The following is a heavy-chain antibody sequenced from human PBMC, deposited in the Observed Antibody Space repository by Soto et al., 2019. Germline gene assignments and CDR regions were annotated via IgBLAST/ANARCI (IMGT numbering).Heavy chain of an antibody. CDR3: ARDQAPDSSGYDLDY. V-gene: IGHV1-69*13. CDR2: ITPIFGTA. D-gene: IGHD3-22*01. CDR1: GGTFSSYA. Sequence: ASVKVSCKASGGTFSSYAISWVRQAPGQGLEWMGGITPIFGTANYAQKFQGRVTITADESTSTAYMELSSLRSEDTAVYYCARDQAPDSSGYDLDYWGQGTLVTVSS. J-gene: IGHJ4*02.